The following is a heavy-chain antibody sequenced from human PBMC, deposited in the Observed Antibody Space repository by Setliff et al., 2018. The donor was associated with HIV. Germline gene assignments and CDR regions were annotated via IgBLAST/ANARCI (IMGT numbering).Heavy chain of an antibody. V-gene: IGHV5-51*01. J-gene: IGHJ4*02. CDR1: GYNFVDYS. D-gene: IGHD2-2*01. CDR2: IHPVDSET. CDR3: ARPRGNDYAGSGFDN. Sequence: PGESLKISCQGSGYNFVDYSIAWVRQVPGKGLEWMGIIHPVDSETRYSPSFQGQVTISADKSINTAYLQWTTLKASDSAMYYCARPRGNDYAGSGFDNWGQGTLVTVSS.